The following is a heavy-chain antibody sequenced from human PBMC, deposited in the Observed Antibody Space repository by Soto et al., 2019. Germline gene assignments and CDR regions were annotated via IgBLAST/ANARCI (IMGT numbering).Heavy chain of an antibody. CDR1: GFSFGDYA. V-gene: IGHV3-9*01. CDR3: AKDVGSSGWYDGFDS. Sequence: EVQLVESGGGLVQPGRSLRLSCAASGFSFGDYAMQWVRQVPGKGLEWVSSISWNGESIGYADSVKGRFTISRDNGKKSVYLQMNSLRGEDTALYYCAKDVGSSGWYDGFDSWGQGTPVTVS. D-gene: IGHD6-19*01. J-gene: IGHJ4*02. CDR2: ISWNGESI.